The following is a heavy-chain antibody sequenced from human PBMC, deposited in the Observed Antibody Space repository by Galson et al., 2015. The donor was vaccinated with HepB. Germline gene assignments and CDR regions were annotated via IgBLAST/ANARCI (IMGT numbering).Heavy chain of an antibody. CDR1: GYTFTGYY. CDR2: INPNSGGT. D-gene: IGHD2-21*02. J-gene: IGHJ3*02. Sequence: SVKVSCKASGYTFTGYYMHWVRQAPGQGLEWMGWINPNSGGTNYAQKFQGWVTMTRDTSISTAYMELSRLRSDDPAVYYCARYRVRAYCGGDCYWGAFDIWGQGTMVTVSS. V-gene: IGHV1-2*04. CDR3: ARYRVRAYCGGDCYWGAFDI.